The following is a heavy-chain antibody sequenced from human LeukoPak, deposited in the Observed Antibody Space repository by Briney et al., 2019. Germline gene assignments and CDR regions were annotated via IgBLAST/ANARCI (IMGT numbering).Heavy chain of an antibody. CDR3: ARDPGVATYYYYGMDV. CDR2: IDSGGSNT. V-gene: IGHV3-74*01. Sequence: GGSLRLSCVVSGFTFSTYWMHWVRQGPGKGLVWVSRIDSGGSNTLYADSVRGRFTISRDNAKNTLYLQMNSLRVEDTAMYYCARDPGVATYYYYGMDVWGQGTTVTVSS. J-gene: IGHJ6*02. CDR1: GFTFSTYW. D-gene: IGHD3-3*01.